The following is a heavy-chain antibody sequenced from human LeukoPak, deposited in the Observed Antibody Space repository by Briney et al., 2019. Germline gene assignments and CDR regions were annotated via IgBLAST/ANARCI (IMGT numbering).Heavy chain of an antibody. Sequence: PGGSLRLPCAAPGFTVSSNYMSWVRQAPGKGLEWVSVIYSGGSTYYADSVKGRFTISRDNSKNTLYLQMNSLRAEDTAVYYYAYGDRGYDAFDIWGQGTMVTVSS. CDR1: GFTVSSNY. J-gene: IGHJ3*02. CDR2: IYSGGST. V-gene: IGHV3-66*01. CDR3: AYGDRGYDAFDI. D-gene: IGHD4-17*01.